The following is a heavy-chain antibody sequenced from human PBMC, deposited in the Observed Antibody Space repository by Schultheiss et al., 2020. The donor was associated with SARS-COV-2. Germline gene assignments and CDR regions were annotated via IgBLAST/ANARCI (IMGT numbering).Heavy chain of an antibody. Sequence: SQTLSLTCAVYGGSFSGYYWSWIRQPPGKGLEWIGEINHSGSTNYNPSLKSRVTISVDTSKNQFSLKLSSVTAADTAVYYCAREDLRTSWYDGNWFDPWGQGTLVTVSS. CDR1: GGSFSGYY. CDR3: AREDLRTSWYDGNWFDP. D-gene: IGHD6-13*01. CDR2: INHSGST. V-gene: IGHV4-34*01. J-gene: IGHJ5*02.